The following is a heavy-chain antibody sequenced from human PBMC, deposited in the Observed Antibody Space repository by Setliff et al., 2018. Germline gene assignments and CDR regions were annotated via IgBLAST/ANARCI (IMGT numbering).Heavy chain of an antibody. CDR3: ARDLYDYVWGTYRYQDAFDI. CDR2: IYYRGST. CDR1: GGSISSSSYY. V-gene: IGHV4-39*07. J-gene: IGHJ3*02. D-gene: IGHD3-16*02. Sequence: SETLSLTCTVSGGSISSSSYYWGWIRQPPGKGLEWIGSIYYRGSTYYNPSLKSRVTISIDTSKNQFSLKLSSVTAADTAVYYCARDLYDYVWGTYRYQDAFDIWGQGTMVTVSS.